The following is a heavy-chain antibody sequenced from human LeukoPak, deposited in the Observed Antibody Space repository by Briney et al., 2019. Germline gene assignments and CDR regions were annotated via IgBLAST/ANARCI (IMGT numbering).Heavy chain of an antibody. CDR2: ISASGGST. V-gene: IGHV3-23*01. CDR1: GFTFSIYA. D-gene: IGHD3-22*01. Sequence: GGSLRLSCAASGFTFSIYAMSWVRQAPGKGLEWVSAISASGGSTYYADSVKGRFTISRDNSKNTLYLQMNSLRAEDTAVYYCAKGGDDYYDSSGPRGYWGQGTLVTVSS. J-gene: IGHJ4*02. CDR3: AKGGDDYYDSSGPRGY.